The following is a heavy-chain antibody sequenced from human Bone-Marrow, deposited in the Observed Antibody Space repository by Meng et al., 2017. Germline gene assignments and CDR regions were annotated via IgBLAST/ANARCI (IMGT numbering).Heavy chain of an antibody. CDR3: AKQHWNDGYYYYGMDG. Sequence: GGSLRLSCAASGFTFDDYAMHWVRQAPGKGLEWVSGISWNSGSIGYADSVKGRFTISRDNAKNSLYLQMNSLRAEDTALYYCAKQHWNDGYYYYGMDGGGKG. CDR1: GFTFDDYA. V-gene: IGHV3-9*01. D-gene: IGHD1-1*01. CDR2: ISWNSGSI. J-gene: IGHJ6*04.